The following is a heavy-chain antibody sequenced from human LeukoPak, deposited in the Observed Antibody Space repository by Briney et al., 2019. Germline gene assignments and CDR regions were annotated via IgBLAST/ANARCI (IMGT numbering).Heavy chain of an antibody. CDR1: GGSISGYY. V-gene: IGHV4-59*08. CDR3: ARVVGHYDSSGYYYAGHYYYYMDV. J-gene: IGHJ6*03. CDR2: IYYSGST. Sequence: SETLSLTCTVSGGSISGYYWSWIRQPPGKGLEWIGYIYYSGSTNYNPSLKSRVTISVDTSKNQFSLKLSSVTAADTAVYYCARVVGHYDSSGYYYAGHYYYYMDVWGKGTTVTVSS. D-gene: IGHD3-22*01.